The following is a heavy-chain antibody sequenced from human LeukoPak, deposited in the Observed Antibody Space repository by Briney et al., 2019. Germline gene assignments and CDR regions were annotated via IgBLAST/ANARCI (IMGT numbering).Heavy chain of an antibody. Sequence: SETLSLTCTVSGGSISSGDYYWSWIRQPPGKGLEWIGYIYYSGSTYYNPSLKSRVTISVDTSKNQFSLKLRSVTAADTAVYYCAREYYDILTGYRTLDYWGQGTLVTVSS. CDR1: GGSISSGDYY. V-gene: IGHV4-30-4*01. CDR2: IYYSGST. D-gene: IGHD3-9*01. J-gene: IGHJ4*02. CDR3: AREYYDILTGYRTLDY.